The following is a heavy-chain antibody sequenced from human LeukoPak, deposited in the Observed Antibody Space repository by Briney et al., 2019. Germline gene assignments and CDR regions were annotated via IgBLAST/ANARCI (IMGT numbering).Heavy chain of an antibody. D-gene: IGHD6-19*01. Sequence: GGSLRLSCVAPGCTVSSNYRCWVRQAPGKGLEWVSVIDSGISTDEGDSVKGRSTNSRDNSKSTMYIQMNCLRAEDTAVYYCAGYRKEQWVVLDAFDIWGQGTMVTVSS. CDR3: AGYRKEQWVVLDAFDI. CDR1: GCTVSSNY. CDR2: IDSGIST. J-gene: IGHJ3*02. V-gene: IGHV3-66*01.